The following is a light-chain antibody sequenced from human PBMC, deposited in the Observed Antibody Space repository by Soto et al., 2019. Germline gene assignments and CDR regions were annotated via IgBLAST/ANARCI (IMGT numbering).Light chain of an antibody. CDR2: DAS. CDR3: QQYNNWPIT. CDR1: QSVSGD. J-gene: IGKJ5*01. V-gene: IGKV3-15*01. Sequence: EIVLTQSPATLSVSPGERVTLSCRASQSVSGDLAWYHHKPGQAPRLVIYDASTRALDTPARFAGSGSGTEFTLTTSSLQSEDFAVYFSQQYNNWPITFGQGTRLEIK.